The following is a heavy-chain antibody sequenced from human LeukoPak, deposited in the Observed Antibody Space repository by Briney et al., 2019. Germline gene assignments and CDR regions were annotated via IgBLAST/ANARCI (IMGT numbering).Heavy chain of an antibody. CDR3: ARRRANFDY. CDR2: IYYSGST. CDR1: GGSFSGYY. Sequence: PSETLSLTCAVYGGSFSGYYWSWIRQPPGKGLEWIGSIYYSGSTYYNPSLKSRVTISVDTSKNQFSLKLSSVTAADTAVYYCARRRANFDYWGQGTLVTVSS. V-gene: IGHV4-34*01. J-gene: IGHJ4*02.